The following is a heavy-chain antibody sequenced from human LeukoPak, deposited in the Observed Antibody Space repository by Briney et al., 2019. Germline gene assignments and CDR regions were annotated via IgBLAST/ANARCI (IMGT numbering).Heavy chain of an antibody. CDR2: ISYDGSNK. CDR3: AKMGNSNGWYNWFDP. D-gene: IGHD6-19*01. J-gene: IGHJ5*02. Sequence: PGGSLRLSCAVSGFTLSSYGMHWVRQAPGKGLEWVAVISYDGSNKYYVDSVKGRFTISRDISKNTLYLQMDSLRAEDTAVYYCAKMGNSNGWYNWFDPWGQGTLVTVSS. CDR1: GFTLSSYG. V-gene: IGHV3-30*18.